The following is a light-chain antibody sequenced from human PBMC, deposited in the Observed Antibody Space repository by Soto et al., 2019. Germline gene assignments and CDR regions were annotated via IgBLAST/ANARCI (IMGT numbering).Light chain of an antibody. J-gene: IGLJ1*01. V-gene: IGLV1-44*01. Sequence: QSVLTQPPSASLTPGQRVSISCSGSSPNIGSHPVNWYQQLPGTAPKLLLYGDNQRPSGVPDRFSGSKSGTSASLAISGLQSEDEAHYYCASWDNSLNGLYVFGTGTKVTVL. CDR1: SPNIGSHP. CDR3: ASWDNSLNGLYV. CDR2: GDN.